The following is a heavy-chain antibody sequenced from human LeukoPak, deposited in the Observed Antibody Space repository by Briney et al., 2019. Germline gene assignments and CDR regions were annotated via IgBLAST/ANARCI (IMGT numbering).Heavy chain of an antibody. D-gene: IGHD3-16*02. CDR1: GGSISGYY. CDR3: ARELGSYDYVWGSYRSLNAFDI. Sequence: PSETLSLTCTVSGGSISGYYWSWIRQPPGKGLEWIGYIYYSGSTNYNPSLKSRVTISVDTSKNQFSLKLSSVTAADTAVYYCARELGSYDYVWGSYRSLNAFDIWGQGTMVTVSS. V-gene: IGHV4-59*01. CDR2: IYYSGST. J-gene: IGHJ3*02.